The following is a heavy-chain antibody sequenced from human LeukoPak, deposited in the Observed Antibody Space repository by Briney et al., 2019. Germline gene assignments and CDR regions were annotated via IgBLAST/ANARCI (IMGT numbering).Heavy chain of an antibody. V-gene: IGHV4-59*01. D-gene: IGHD2-2*01. CDR3: AREVVAPTKSDAFDI. CDR2: IYYSGST. J-gene: IGHJ3*02. CDR1: GGSISSYY. Sequence: SETLSLTCTVSGGSISSYYWSWIRQPPGKGLEWIGYIYYSGSTNYNPSLKSRVTISVDTSKNQFSLKLSSVTAADTAVYYCAREVVAPTKSDAFDIWGQGTMVTVSS.